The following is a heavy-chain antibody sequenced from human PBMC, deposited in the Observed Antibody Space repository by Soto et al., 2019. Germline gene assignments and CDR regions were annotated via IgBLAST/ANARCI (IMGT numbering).Heavy chain of an antibody. D-gene: IGHD4-17*01. CDR1: GGTFSSYA. Sequence: GASVKVSCKASGGTFSSYAISWVRQAPGQGLEWMGGIIPIFGTANYAQKFQGRVTITADESTSTAYMELSSLRSEDTAVYYCARDLPAGYGDLSAFDIWGQGTMVTVSS. CDR2: IIPIFGTA. J-gene: IGHJ3*02. CDR3: ARDLPAGYGDLSAFDI. V-gene: IGHV1-69*13.